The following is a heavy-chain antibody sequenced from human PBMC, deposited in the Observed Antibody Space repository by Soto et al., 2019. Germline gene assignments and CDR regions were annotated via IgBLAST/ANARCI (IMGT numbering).Heavy chain of an antibody. D-gene: IGHD2-8*02. CDR1: GGTFSRYT. CDR2: IIPILDTS. Sequence: QVQLVQSGAEVKKPGSSVKVSCKASGGTFSRYTFTWVRQAPGQGLEWMGRIIPILDTSNYAQNFQGRVTITADKSTSTAYMELSSLTSDDTAVYYCASHFTGVLVLGTSPPGGDNYGWDVWGQGTTVTVSS. CDR3: ASHFTGVLVLGTSPPGGDNYGWDV. V-gene: IGHV1-69*08. J-gene: IGHJ6*02.